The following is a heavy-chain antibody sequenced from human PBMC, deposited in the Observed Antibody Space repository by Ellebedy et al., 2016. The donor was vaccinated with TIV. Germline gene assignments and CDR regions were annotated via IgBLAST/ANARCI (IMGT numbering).Heavy chain of an antibody. V-gene: IGHV4-34*01. Sequence: GSLRLTCAVYGGSFSGYYWSWIRQPPGKGLEWIGEINQSGRTNYNPSLDKGRVTISVDTSKNQFSLRLSSVTVADTAVYYCAEGRSGWYYFDYWGQGTPVTVSS. CDR3: AEGRSGWYYFDY. J-gene: IGHJ4*02. CDR1: GGSFSGYY. D-gene: IGHD6-19*01. CDR2: INQSGRT.